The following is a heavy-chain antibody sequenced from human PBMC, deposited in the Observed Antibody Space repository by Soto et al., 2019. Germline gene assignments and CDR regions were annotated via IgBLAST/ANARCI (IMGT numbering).Heavy chain of an antibody. D-gene: IGHD2-2*01. V-gene: IGHV4-34*01. Sequence: PSETLSLTCAVHGGSFSGYYWDWIRQPPGKGLEWIGEVNHGGTSNYNPSLKSRAIISVDTSKNQFSLKLTSVTAADTAVYYCARTVVYQRLSDCSSTSCYRGDYYYYYGMDVWGQGTTVTVSS. CDR2: VNHGGTS. J-gene: IGHJ6*02. CDR3: ARTVVYQRLSDCSSTSCYRGDYYYYYGMDV. CDR1: GGSFSGYY.